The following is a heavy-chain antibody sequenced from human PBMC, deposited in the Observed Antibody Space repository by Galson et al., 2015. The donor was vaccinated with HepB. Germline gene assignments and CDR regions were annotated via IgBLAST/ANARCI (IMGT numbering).Heavy chain of an antibody. D-gene: IGHD1-26*01. CDR2: ISYDGSDE. CDR1: GFTFSNYG. Sequence: SLRLSCAASGFTFSNYGMHWVRQAPGKGLEWVALISYDGSDEYYADSVKGRFTISRDSSKNTLYLQMNNLRPEDTAVYYCAKGFQWELLFDQWGQGTLATVSS. J-gene: IGHJ4*02. CDR3: AKGFQWELLFDQ. V-gene: IGHV3-30*18.